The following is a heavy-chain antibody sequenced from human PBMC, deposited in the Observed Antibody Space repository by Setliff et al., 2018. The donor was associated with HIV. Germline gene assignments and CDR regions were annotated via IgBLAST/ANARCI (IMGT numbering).Heavy chain of an antibody. CDR3: ARHFPSISLFFGDPGPFDR. Sequence: PSETLSLTCAVYGGSFSGYYWGWIRQPPGKGLEWIGSIFNDGRTYYNPSLKSRVTIPMDTSTNQFSLKLTSVTAADTAVYFCARHFPSISLFFGDPGPFDRWGQGALVTVSS. CDR1: GGSFSGYY. D-gene: IGHD3-10*01. CDR2: IFNDGRT. J-gene: IGHJ4*02. V-gene: IGHV4-34*12.